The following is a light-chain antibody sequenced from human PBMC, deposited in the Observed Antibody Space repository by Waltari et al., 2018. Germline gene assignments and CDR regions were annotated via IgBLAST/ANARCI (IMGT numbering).Light chain of an antibody. Sequence: QSVLTQPPSASETPGHRVIISCSGITSTLGSNYLYWYPQLPGTAPKLPIYRNNRRPSGVPDRLSASKSGTSASLAISGLRSEDEAVYYCASWDDSHYVFGTGTKVTVL. V-gene: IGLV1-47*01. J-gene: IGLJ1*01. CDR2: RNN. CDR3: ASWDDSHYV. CDR1: TSTLGSNY.